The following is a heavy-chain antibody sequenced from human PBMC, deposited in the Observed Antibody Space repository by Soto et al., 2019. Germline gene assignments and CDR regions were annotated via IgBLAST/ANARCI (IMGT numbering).Heavy chain of an antibody. CDR3: ATLGVTSDY. J-gene: IGHJ4*02. CDR1: GFTFSSYG. V-gene: IGHV3-30*03. Sequence: SLRLSCAASGFTFSSYGMHWVRQAPGKGLEWVAVISYDGSNKYYADSVKGRFTISRDNSKNTLYLQMNSLRAEDTAVYYCATLGVTSDYWGQGTLVTVSS. CDR2: ISYDGSNK. D-gene: IGHD4-4*01.